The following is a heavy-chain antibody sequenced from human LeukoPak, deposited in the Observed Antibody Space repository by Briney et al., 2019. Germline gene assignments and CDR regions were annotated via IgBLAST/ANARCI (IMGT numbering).Heavy chain of an antibody. CDR3: ARTTRGSSWYHPNYYYMDV. V-gene: IGHV4-4*07. CDR2: IYTSGST. J-gene: IGHJ6*03. D-gene: IGHD6-13*01. Sequence: PSETLSLTCTVSGGSISSYYWSWIRQPAGKGLEWIGRIYTSGSTNYNPSLKSRVTMSVDTSKNQFSLKLSSVTAADTATYYCARTTRGSSWYHPNYYYMDVWGKGTTVTVSS. CDR1: GGSISSYY.